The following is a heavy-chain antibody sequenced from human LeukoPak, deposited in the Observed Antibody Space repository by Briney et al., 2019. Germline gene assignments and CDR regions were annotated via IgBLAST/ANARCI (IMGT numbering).Heavy chain of an antibody. Sequence: GGSLRLSCAASGFTFSSYSMNWVRQAPGKGLEWVSSISSSSTYIYYADSVKGRFTISRDNSKNTLYLQMNSLRAEDTAVYYCARGPSGYHNTGGQGTLVTVSS. J-gene: IGHJ4*02. CDR3: ARGPSGYHNT. V-gene: IGHV3-21*01. D-gene: IGHD5-12*01. CDR1: GFTFSSYS. CDR2: ISSSSTYI.